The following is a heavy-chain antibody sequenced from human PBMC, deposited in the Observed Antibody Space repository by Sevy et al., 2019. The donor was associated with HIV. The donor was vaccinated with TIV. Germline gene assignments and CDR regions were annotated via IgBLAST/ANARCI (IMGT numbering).Heavy chain of an antibody. CDR2: FDPEDGET. V-gene: IGHV1-24*01. CDR1: GYTLTELS. J-gene: IGHJ3*02. CDR3: ATGDHRGDDYDSRMPVFVAFDI. Sequence: ASVKVSCKVSGYTLTELSMHWVRQAPGKGLEWMGGFDPEDGETIYPQKLQGRVTMTEDTSTDTAYIELTSLSSEDTAVYYCATGDHRGDDYDSRMPVFVAFDIWGQRTMVTVSS. D-gene: IGHD3-22*01.